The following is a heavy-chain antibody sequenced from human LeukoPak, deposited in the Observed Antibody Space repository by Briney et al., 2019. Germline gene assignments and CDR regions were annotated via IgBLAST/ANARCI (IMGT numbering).Heavy chain of an antibody. D-gene: IGHD2-2*01. V-gene: IGHV5-51*01. CDR2: IYPDESNT. CDR3: ARSRPAAIDY. J-gene: IGHJ4*02. Sequence: GESLKISCMGSGYSFSNYWIGWVRQRPGKGLEWMGIIYPDESNTRYSPSFQGQVTISADKSISTAYLQWSSLKASDTAMYYCARSRPAAIDYWGQGTLVTVSS. CDR1: GYSFSNYW.